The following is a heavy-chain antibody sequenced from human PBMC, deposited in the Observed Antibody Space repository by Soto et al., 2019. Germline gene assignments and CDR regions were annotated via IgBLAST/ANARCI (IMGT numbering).Heavy chain of an antibody. Sequence: SVKVSCKASGGTFSSYAISWVRQAPGQGLEWMGGIIPIFGTANYAQKFQGRVTITADESTSTAYMELSSLRSEDTAVYYCARAMPRYCSGGSCYVRSPLDAFDIWGQGTMVTVSS. D-gene: IGHD2-15*01. CDR2: IIPIFGTA. V-gene: IGHV1-69*13. J-gene: IGHJ3*02. CDR1: GGTFSSYA. CDR3: ARAMPRYCSGGSCYVRSPLDAFDI.